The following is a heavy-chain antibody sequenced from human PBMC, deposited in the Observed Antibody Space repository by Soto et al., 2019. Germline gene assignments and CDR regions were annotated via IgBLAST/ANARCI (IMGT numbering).Heavy chain of an antibody. CDR1: GFTFSDYA. D-gene: IGHD3-3*01. CDR2: MSFDANTE. Sequence: QVQLVESGVGVVRPGRSLRLSCAASGFTFSDYAMHWVRQAPGKGLEWVAAMSFDANTEYYAGSVKGRFTISRDTSKNTLYLQMNSLRAADTALYYCAKDRREWSTPYYFDSWRQGILVTVSS. J-gene: IGHJ4*02. V-gene: IGHV3-30*18. CDR3: AKDRREWSTPYYFDS.